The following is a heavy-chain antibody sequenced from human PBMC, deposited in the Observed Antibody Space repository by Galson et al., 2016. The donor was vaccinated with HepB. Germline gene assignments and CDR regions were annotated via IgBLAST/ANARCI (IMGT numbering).Heavy chain of an antibody. CDR2: IIPIFDTA. V-gene: IGHV1-69*13. CDR1: GGNFNNYA. J-gene: IGHJ1*01. Sequence: SVKVSCKASGGNFNNYAISWVRQAPGQGLEWMGAIIPIFDTANHAQKFQDRVTFSPDESTTTVYMELSSLRSEDTAVDYCARPSYYYDSSGDYYGGFYFHHWGQGTLVTVSS. CDR3: ARPSYYYDSSGDYYGGFYFHH. D-gene: IGHD3-22*01.